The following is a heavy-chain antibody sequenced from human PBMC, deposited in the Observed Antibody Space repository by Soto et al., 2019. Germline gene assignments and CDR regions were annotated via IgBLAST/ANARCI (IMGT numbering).Heavy chain of an antibody. CDR2: ISGSGDAT. CDR3: AIPTGSDESGPDY. J-gene: IGHJ4*02. Sequence: WGSLRLSCAASVFTFSSYAMSCVRQAPGKGLEWVSAISGSGDATYYADSVKGRFSIFRDNSKNTLYLQMNSLKADDTAVFYCAIPTGSDESGPDYWGQGTLVTVSS. CDR1: VFTFSSYA. D-gene: IGHD1-1*01. V-gene: IGHV3-23*01.